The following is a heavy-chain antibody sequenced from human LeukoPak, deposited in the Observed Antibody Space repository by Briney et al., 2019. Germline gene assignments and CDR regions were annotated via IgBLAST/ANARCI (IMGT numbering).Heavy chain of an antibody. CDR2: ISSSGSTI. CDR3: ARGYSSGWCLGY. D-gene: IGHD6-19*01. J-gene: IGHJ4*02. CDR1: GFTFSSYE. V-gene: IGHV3-48*03. Sequence: GGSLRLSCAASGFTFSSYEMNWVRQAPGKGLEWVSYISSSGSTIYYADSVKGRFTISRDNAKNSLYLQMNSLRAEDTAVYYCARGYSSGWCLGYWGQGTPVTVSS.